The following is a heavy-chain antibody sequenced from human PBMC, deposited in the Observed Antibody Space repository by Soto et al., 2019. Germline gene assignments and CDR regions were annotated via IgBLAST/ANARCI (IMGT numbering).Heavy chain of an antibody. Sequence: QLQLQESGPGLVKPSETLSLTCTVSGGSISSSSYYWGWIRQPPGKGLEWIGSMYYSGSTYYNPSLKSRVTISVDTSKNQFSLKLSSVTAADTAVYYCARHRGYYDILTGYYTELNFDYWGQGTLVTVFS. CDR3: ARHRGYYDILTGYYTELNFDY. J-gene: IGHJ4*02. V-gene: IGHV4-39*01. CDR1: GGSISSSSYY. CDR2: MYYSGST. D-gene: IGHD3-9*01.